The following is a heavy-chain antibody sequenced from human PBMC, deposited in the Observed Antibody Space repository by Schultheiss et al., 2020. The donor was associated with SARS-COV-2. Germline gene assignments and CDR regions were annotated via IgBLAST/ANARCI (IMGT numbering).Heavy chain of an antibody. CDR1: GFTFSTYS. Sequence: GGSLRLSCAASGFTFSTYSMNWVRQAPGKGLEWVANIKQDGSEKYYVDSVKGRFTISRDNAKNSLYLQMNSLRAEDTAVYYCARESLTYYDFLLSYYYYYGMDVWGQGTTVTVSS. CDR2: IKQDGSEK. D-gene: IGHD3-3*01. V-gene: IGHV3-7*01. CDR3: ARESLTYYDFLLSYYYYYGMDV. J-gene: IGHJ6*02.